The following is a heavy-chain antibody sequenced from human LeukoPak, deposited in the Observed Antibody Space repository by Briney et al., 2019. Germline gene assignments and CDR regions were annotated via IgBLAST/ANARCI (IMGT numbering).Heavy chain of an antibody. CDR1: GFSITSDYY. Sequence: PSETLSLTCGVSGFSITSDYYWAWVRQPPGKGLEWLGSFYHSGTTYYNPSLRSRVTILGDTSRNQISLKLRFVTAADTALYFCARAEGDFYRSYWYFGVWGRGALVTVSS. CDR2: FYHSGTT. J-gene: IGHJ2*01. D-gene: IGHD3/OR15-3a*01. V-gene: IGHV4-38-2*01. CDR3: ARAEGDFYRSYWYFGV.